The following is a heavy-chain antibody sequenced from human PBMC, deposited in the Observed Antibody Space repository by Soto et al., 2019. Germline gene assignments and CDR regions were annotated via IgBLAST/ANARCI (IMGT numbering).Heavy chain of an antibody. CDR3: ETGLAYQYDY. Sequence: GAGYKRSDWWTPWERQEHGKGLEWMGGYDPEDGETIYAQKFQGRVTMTEDTSTDTAYMELSSLRSEDTAVDYCETGLAYQYDYWGHGNLVTDPS. V-gene: IGHV1-24*01. D-gene: IGHD2-2*01. CDR1: GYKRSDWW. J-gene: IGHJ4*01. CDR2: YDPEDGET.